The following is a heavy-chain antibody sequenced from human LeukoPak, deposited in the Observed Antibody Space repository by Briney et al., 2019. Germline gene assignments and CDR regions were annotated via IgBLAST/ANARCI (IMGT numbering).Heavy chain of an antibody. D-gene: IGHD3-10*01. CDR3: ARDSREVLLWFGEFSP. CDR2: ISAYNGNT. Sequence: ASVKVSCKASGYTFTSYGISWVRQAPGQGLEWMGWISAYNGNTNYAQKLQGRVTMTTDTSTGTAYMELRSLRSDDTAVYYCARDSREVLLWFGEFSPWGQGTLVTVSS. V-gene: IGHV1-18*01. J-gene: IGHJ5*02. CDR1: GYTFTSYG.